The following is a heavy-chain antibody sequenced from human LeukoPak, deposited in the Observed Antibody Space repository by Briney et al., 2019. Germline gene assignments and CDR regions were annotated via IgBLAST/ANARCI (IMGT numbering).Heavy chain of an antibody. CDR2: ISSSSSYI. CDR1: GFTFSSYS. CDR3: ASGFGITMRDSPDY. J-gene: IGHJ4*02. Sequence: GGSLRLSCAASGFTFSSYSMNWVRQAPGKRLEWVSSISSSSSYIYYADSVKGRFTISRDNAKNSLYLQMNSLRAEDTAVYYCASGFGITMRDSPDYWGQGTLVTVSS. D-gene: IGHD3-22*01. V-gene: IGHV3-21*01.